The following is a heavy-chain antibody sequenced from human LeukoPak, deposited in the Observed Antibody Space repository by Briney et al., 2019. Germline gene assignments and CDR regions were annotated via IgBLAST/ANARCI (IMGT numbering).Heavy chain of an antibody. V-gene: IGHV1-69*04. Sequence: ASVKVSCKASGGTFSSYAISWVRQAPGQGLEWMGRIIPILGIANYAQKFQGRVTITADKSTSTAYMELSSLGSEDTAVYYCARDKHENDILTGYDYWGQGTLVTVSS. D-gene: IGHD3-9*01. CDR3: ARDKHENDILTGYDY. CDR2: IIPILGIA. CDR1: GGTFSSYA. J-gene: IGHJ4*02.